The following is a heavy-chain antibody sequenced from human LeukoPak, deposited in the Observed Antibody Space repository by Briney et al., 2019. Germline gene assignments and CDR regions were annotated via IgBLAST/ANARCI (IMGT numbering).Heavy chain of an antibody. V-gene: IGHV4-34*01. J-gene: IGHJ4*02. Sequence: SETLSLTCAVYGGSFSGYYWSWIRQPPGKGLEWIGEINHSGSTNYNPSLKSRVTISVDTSKNQFSLKLSSVTAADTAVYYCARLASFDYWGQGTLVTVSS. CDR3: ARLASFDY. D-gene: IGHD2-15*01. CDR1: GGSFSGYY. CDR2: INHSGST.